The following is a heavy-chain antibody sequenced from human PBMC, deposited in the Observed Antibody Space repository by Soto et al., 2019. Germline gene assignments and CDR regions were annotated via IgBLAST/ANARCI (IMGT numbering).Heavy chain of an antibody. CDR3: ARGTRDYDYVWWSYRYPPLFDY. J-gene: IGHJ4*02. Sequence: QVQLQQWGAGLLKPSETLSLTCAVYGGSFRGYYWSWIRQPPGKGLEWIGEINHSGSNNYNPSLKNRVTITVDTSKNHFYLKLSSVTGAYTAVYYCARGTRDYDYVWWSYRYPPLFDYWGQGTLVTVAS. CDR2: INHSGSN. D-gene: IGHD3-16*02. V-gene: IGHV4-34*01. CDR1: GGSFRGYY.